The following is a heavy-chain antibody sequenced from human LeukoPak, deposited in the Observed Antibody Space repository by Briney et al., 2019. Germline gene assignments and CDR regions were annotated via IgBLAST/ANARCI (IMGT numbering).Heavy chain of an antibody. D-gene: IGHD6-13*01. CDR3: ASVIAVDY. V-gene: IGHV3-23*01. J-gene: IGHJ4*02. CDR1: GFTFRNYV. Sequence: GGSLRLSCAASGFTFRNYVMSWVRQAPGKGLEWVSAISGSGGNTYYADSVKGRFTISRDNSKNTLYLQMNSLRAEDTAVYYCASVIAVDYWGQGTLVTVSS. CDR2: ISGSGGNT.